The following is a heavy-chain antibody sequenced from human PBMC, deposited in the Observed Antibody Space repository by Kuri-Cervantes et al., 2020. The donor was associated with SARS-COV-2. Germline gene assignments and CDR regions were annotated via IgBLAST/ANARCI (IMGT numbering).Heavy chain of an antibody. V-gene: IGHV3-48*01. CDR1: GFTFSSYS. CDR3: ERDIRVRREGRFDYYYIMDV. CDR2: ISSSSSTI. Sequence: GESLKISCAASGFTFSSYSMNWVRQAPGKGLEWVSYISSSSSTIYYADSVKGRFTISRDNAKNSLYLQMNSLRAEDTAVYYCERDIRVRREGRFDYYYIMDVWGQGTTVTVSS. J-gene: IGHJ6*02. D-gene: IGHD3-16*01.